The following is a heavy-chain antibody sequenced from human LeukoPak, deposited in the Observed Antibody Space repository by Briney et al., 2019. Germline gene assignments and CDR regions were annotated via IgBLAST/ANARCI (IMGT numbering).Heavy chain of an antibody. D-gene: IGHD3-10*01. CDR3: ARHIAPTGTDY. Sequence: GESLKIPCKASGYSFTIYWVAWVRQMPGKGLEWMGIIYPGDSDTIYSPSFQGQVTLSVDKSISTAYLQWSSLKPSDTAIYYCARHIAPTGTDYWGQGTLVTVSS. J-gene: IGHJ4*02. V-gene: IGHV5-51*01. CDR2: IYPGDSDT. CDR1: GYSFTIYW.